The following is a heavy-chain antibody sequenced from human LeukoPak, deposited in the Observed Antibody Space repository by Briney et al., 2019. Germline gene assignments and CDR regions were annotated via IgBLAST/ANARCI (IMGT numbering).Heavy chain of an antibody. Sequence: GASVKVSCKASGYTLTDYYIHWVRQAPGQGLEWMAWINPSSGGTHYALRFQGRVTMTRDTSISTAYMELSSLRSDDTAVYYCARAGMIVEPSAQNDYWGQGTLVTVSS. CDR3: ARAGMIVEPSAQNDY. CDR1: GYTLTDYY. D-gene: IGHD3-22*01. J-gene: IGHJ4*02. CDR2: INPSSGGT. V-gene: IGHV1-2*02.